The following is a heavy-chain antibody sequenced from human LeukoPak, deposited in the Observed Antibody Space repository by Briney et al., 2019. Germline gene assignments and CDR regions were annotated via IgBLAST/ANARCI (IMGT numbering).Heavy chain of an antibody. D-gene: IGHD3-22*01. Sequence: SETLSLTCTVSGGSISSSYWSWIRQPAGKGLEWIGRIYTSGSTNYNPSLKSRVTISVDTSKNQFSLKLSSVTAADTAVYYCARDPVNYDSSGPLDYWGQGTLVTVSS. CDR1: GGSISSSY. CDR2: IYTSGST. V-gene: IGHV4-4*07. CDR3: ARDPVNYDSSGPLDY. J-gene: IGHJ4*02.